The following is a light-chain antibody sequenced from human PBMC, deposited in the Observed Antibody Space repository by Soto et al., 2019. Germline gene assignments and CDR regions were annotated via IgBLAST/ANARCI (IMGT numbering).Light chain of an antibody. V-gene: IGKV3-11*01. J-gene: IGKJ5*01. CDR1: QSVSSN. CDR3: QQRSNLIT. Sequence: EMAVTQSPATLSVSPGEIATLSCRASQSVSSNLAWHQQRPGQAPRLLIYDASNRATGIPARFSGSGSGTDFTLTISSLEPEDFAVYYCQQRSNLITFGQGTRLEI. CDR2: DAS.